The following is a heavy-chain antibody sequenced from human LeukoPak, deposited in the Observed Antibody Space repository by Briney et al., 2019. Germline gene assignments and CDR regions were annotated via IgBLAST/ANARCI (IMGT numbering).Heavy chain of an antibody. CDR1: GFTVSSNY. CDR2: IYSGGST. J-gene: IGHJ4*02. V-gene: IGHV3-66*04. CDR3: ASQWFEYYFDY. Sequence: GGSLRLSCAASGFTVSSNYMSWVRQAPGKGLEWVSVIYSGGSTYYADSVKGRFSISRDNSKNTLYLQMNSLRAEDTAVYYCASQWFEYYFDYWGQGTLVTVSS. D-gene: IGHD3-10*01.